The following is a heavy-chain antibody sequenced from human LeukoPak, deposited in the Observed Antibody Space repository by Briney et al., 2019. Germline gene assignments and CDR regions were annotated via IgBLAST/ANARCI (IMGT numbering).Heavy chain of an antibody. CDR3: ARDLIVVVPAATYYYYGMDV. J-gene: IGHJ6*02. CDR2: IYYSGST. V-gene: IGHV4-59*12. D-gene: IGHD2-2*01. CDR1: GGSISSYY. Sequence: PSETLSLTCTVSGGSISSYYWSWIRQPPGKGLEWIGYIYYSGSTNYNPSLKSRVTISVDTSKNQFSLKLSSVTAADTAVYYCARDLIVVVPAATYYYYGMDVWGQGTTVTVSS.